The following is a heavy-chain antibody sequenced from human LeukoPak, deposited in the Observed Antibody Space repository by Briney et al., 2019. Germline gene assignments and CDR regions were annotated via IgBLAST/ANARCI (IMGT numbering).Heavy chain of an antibody. CDR1: DDSITIYY. J-gene: IGHJ4*02. CDR3: ARGGYCSSTSCYNFDY. D-gene: IGHD2-2*01. V-gene: IGHV4-59*01. CDR2: IDHTGTT. Sequence: SETLSLTCSVSDDSITIYYWTWIRQPPGKGLEWIGYIDHTGTTNYNPSLNSRVTISRDTSKNHFSLQLSSVTAADTAVYYCARGGYCSSTSCYNFDYWGQGTLVTVSS.